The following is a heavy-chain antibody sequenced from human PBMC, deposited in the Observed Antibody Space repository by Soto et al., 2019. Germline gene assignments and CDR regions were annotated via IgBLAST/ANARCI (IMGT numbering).Heavy chain of an antibody. CDR3: ARHFRHSYGESDY. CDR1: GYSFTSYW. J-gene: IGHJ4*02. D-gene: IGHD5-18*01. CDR2: IYPGDSDT. Sequence: GESLKISCKGSGYSFTSYWIGWVRQMPGKGLEWMGIIYPGDSDTRYSPSFQGQVTISADKSISTAYLQCSSLKASDTAMYYCARHFRHSYGESDYWGQGTLVTVSS. V-gene: IGHV5-51*01.